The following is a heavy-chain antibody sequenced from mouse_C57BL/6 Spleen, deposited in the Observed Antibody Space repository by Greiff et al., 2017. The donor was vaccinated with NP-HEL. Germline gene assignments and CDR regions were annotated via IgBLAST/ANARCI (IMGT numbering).Heavy chain of an antibody. CDR2: ISDGGSYT. D-gene: IGHD2-2*01. V-gene: IGHV5-4*01. CDR1: GFTFSSYA. Sequence: EVKLVESGGGLVKPGGSLKLSCAASGFTFSSYAMSWVRQTPEKRLEWVATISDGGSYTYYPDNVKGRFTISRDNAKNNLYLQMSHLKSEDTAMYSCGRDGWEEGAMDYWGQGTSVTVSS. J-gene: IGHJ4*01. CDR3: GRDGWEEGAMDY.